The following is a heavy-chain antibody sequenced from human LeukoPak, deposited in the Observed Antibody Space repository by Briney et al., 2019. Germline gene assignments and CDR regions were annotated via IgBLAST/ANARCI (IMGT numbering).Heavy chain of an antibody. J-gene: IGHJ3*02. CDR1: GYTFTGYY. CDR3: AKDKDSSGFGAFDI. V-gene: IGHV1-2*02. Sequence: GASVKVSCKASGYTFTGYYMHWVRQAPGQGLEWMGWINPNSGGTNYAQKFQGRVTMTRDTSISTAYMELSRLRSDDTAVYYCAKDKDSSGFGAFDIWGQGTMVTVSS. D-gene: IGHD3-22*01. CDR2: INPNSGGT.